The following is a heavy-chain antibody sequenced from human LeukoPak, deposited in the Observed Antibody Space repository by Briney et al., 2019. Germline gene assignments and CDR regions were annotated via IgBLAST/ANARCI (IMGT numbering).Heavy chain of an antibody. CDR3: AREDTADAFDI. D-gene: IGHD5-18*01. Sequence: GGSLRLSCTASGFTFSTSEMSWVRQAPGRGLEWVSYTSATSSHIFYAGSVKGRFTISRDNAKNSLYLQMTSLRAEDTAVYYCAREDTADAFDIWGQGTMVTVSS. CDR1: GFTFSTSE. V-gene: IGHV3-48*03. CDR2: TSATSSHI. J-gene: IGHJ3*02.